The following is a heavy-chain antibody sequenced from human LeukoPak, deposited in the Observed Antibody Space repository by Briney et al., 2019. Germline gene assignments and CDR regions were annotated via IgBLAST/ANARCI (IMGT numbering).Heavy chain of an antibody. CDR2: ISYDGSNK. V-gene: IGHV3-30*03. CDR1: GFTFSSYG. D-gene: IGHD2-2*02. CDR3: ARGDCSSTSCYISY. Sequence: PGRSLRLSCAASGFTFSSYGMHWVRQAPGKGLEWVAVISYDGSNKYYADSVKGRFTISRDNAKNSLYLQMNSLRAEDTAVYYCARGDCSSTSCYISYWGQGTLVTVSS. J-gene: IGHJ4*02.